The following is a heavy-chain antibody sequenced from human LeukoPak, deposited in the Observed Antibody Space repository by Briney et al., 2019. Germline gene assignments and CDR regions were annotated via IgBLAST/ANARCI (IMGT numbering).Heavy chain of an antibody. J-gene: IGHJ4*02. Sequence: GGSLRLSCAAAGFTFSDYGMNWVRQAPGKGLEWVSAISGSGGSTYHADSVKGRFTISRDNSKNTLYLQMNSLRAEDTAVYYCAKGVSSGDYWGQGTLVTVSS. CDR1: GFTFSDYG. V-gene: IGHV3-23*01. CDR2: ISGSGGST. D-gene: IGHD3-22*01. CDR3: AKGVSSGDY.